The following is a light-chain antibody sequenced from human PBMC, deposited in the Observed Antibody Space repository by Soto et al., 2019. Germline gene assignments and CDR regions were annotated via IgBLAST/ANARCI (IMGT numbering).Light chain of an antibody. CDR3: QAWDTKSVL. Sequence: SYELTQPPSVSVSPEQTASITCSGAKLGDRFTSWYQQKPGQSPVLVIYQDKKRPSEFPKRFSGSNSGNTATLTISGTQAMDEADYYCQAWDTKSVLFGGGTKLTVL. CDR2: QDK. J-gene: IGLJ3*02. V-gene: IGLV3-1*01. CDR1: KLGDRF.